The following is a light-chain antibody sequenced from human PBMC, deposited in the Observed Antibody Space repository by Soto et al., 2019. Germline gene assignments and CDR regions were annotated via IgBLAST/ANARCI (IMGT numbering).Light chain of an antibody. J-gene: IGLJ2*01. V-gene: IGLV1-51*01. CDR3: GTWDSSLSSVV. Sequence: QSVLTQPPSVSAAPGQKGTISCSGSSSNIENNYVSWYQQLPGTAPKLLIYDTHKRPSRIPDRFSGSRSGTSATLGITGLQTGDEADYYCGTWDSSLSSVVFGGRTKLTVL. CDR1: SSNIENNY. CDR2: DTH.